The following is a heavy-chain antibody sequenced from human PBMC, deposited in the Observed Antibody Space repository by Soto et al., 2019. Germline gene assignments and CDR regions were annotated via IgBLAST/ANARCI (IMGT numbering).Heavy chain of an antibody. Sequence: GGSLRLSCAASGFTFSSYAMSWVRQAPGKGLEWVSAISGSGGSTYYADSVKGRFTISRDNSKNTLYLQMNSLRAEDTAVYYCAKARPPRPINSLSYYYYYYGMDVWGQGTTVTVSS. J-gene: IGHJ6*02. V-gene: IGHV3-23*01. CDR2: ISGSGGST. CDR1: GFTFSSYA. D-gene: IGHD2-15*01. CDR3: AKARPPRPINSLSYYYYYYGMDV.